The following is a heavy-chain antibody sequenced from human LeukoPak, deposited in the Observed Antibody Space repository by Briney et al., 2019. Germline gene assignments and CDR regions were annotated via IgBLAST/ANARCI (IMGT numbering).Heavy chain of an antibody. D-gene: IGHD1-7*01. CDR3: ARSGDTPNSYYYYYMDV. Sequence: ASVKVSCKASGGTFSSYAISWVRQAPGQGLEWMGGIIPIFGTANYAQKFQGRVTITTDESTSTAYMELSSLRSEDTAVYYCARSGDTPNSYYYYYMDVWGKGTTVTVSS. V-gene: IGHV1-69*05. J-gene: IGHJ6*03. CDR1: GGTFSSYA. CDR2: IIPIFGTA.